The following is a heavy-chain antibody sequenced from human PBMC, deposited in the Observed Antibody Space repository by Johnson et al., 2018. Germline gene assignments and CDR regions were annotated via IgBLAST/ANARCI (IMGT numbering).Heavy chain of an antibody. Sequence: VQLLESGAEVQKPGSSVKVSCKASGGTFSSYVIRWVRQAPGQGLEWMGGIIRILGTTSNAQKFQGTVTITSDEATSTAYMELSSLRSEDTAVYYCAIPSYYRVEGAFDVWGQGTMVTVSS. CDR1: GGTFSSYV. D-gene: IGHD1-14*01. V-gene: IGHV1-69*01. CDR2: IIRILGTT. CDR3: AIPSYYRVEGAFDV. J-gene: IGHJ3*01.